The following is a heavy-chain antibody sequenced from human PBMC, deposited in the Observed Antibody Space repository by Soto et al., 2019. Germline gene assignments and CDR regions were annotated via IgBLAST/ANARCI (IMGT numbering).Heavy chain of an antibody. J-gene: IGHJ4*02. Sequence: SETLSLTCAVFGSSIYSNYYWGWLRQSPGKGLEWIGSTHQNGNTFYNPSLRTRATISLDTSNNQFSLRLTSVTAADTALYYCAREVSSRNGYYYWGQGTLVTVSS. V-gene: IGHV4-38-2*02. CDR3: AREVSSRNGYYY. CDR1: GSSIYSNYY. CDR2: THQNGNT. D-gene: IGHD3-22*01.